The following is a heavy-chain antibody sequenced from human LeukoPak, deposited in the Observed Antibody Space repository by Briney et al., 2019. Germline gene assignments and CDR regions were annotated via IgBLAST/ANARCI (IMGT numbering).Heavy chain of an antibody. CDR2: IAQDARIQ. D-gene: IGHD3-10*01. CDR1: GFTFSSYP. Sequence: GGSLRLSCAASGFTFSSYPMHWVRQAPGKGPEWVAVIAQDARIQLYADSVKGRFTISRDNSKNTLYLQMNSLTPEDTAVYFCARDPVAGIPDYFDFWGQGTLVTVSS. J-gene: IGHJ4*02. V-gene: IGHV3-30*04. CDR3: ARDPVAGIPDYFDF.